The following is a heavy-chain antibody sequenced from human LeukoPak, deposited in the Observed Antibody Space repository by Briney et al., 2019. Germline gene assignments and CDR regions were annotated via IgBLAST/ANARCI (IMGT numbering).Heavy chain of an antibody. CDR3: AREGRGSSWYYFNY. CDR2: IYTSGST. V-gene: IGHV4-4*07. CDR1: GGSINSYY. Sequence: PSETLSLTCTVSGGSINSYYWSWIRQPAGKGLEWIGRIYTSGSTNYNPSLKSRVTMSVDTSKNQFSLKLSSVTAADTAVYYCAREGRGSSWYYFNYWGQGTLVTVSS. J-gene: IGHJ4*02. D-gene: IGHD6-13*01.